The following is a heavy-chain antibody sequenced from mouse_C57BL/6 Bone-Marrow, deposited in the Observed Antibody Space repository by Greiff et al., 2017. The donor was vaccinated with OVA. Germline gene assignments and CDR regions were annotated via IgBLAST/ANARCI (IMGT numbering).Heavy chain of an antibody. CDR2: IDPSDSYT. D-gene: IGHD3-2*02. Sequence: QVQLQQPGAELVRPGTSVKLSCKASGYTFTSYWMHWVKQRPGQGLEWIGVIDPSDSYTNYNQKFKGKATLTVDTSSSTAYMQLSSLTSEDSAVYYCARETAQGRDYWGQGTTLTVSS. J-gene: IGHJ2*01. CDR3: ARETAQGRDY. CDR1: GYTFTSYW. V-gene: IGHV1-59*01.